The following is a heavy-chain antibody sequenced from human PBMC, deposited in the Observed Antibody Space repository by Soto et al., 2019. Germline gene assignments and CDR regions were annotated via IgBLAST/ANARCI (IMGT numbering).Heavy chain of an antibody. Sequence: QVQLMQSGAEVKKPGSSVKVSCKASGGTFSSYAISWVRQAPGQGLEWMGGITPIFGTTKYAQKFRGRVTITADGSTTTAYMELISLRSEDTAVYYCARRRFSGTYYFDYWGQGTLVIVSS. V-gene: IGHV1-69*01. CDR2: ITPIFGTT. J-gene: IGHJ4*02. D-gene: IGHD1-26*01. CDR1: GGTFSSYA. CDR3: ARRRFSGTYYFDY.